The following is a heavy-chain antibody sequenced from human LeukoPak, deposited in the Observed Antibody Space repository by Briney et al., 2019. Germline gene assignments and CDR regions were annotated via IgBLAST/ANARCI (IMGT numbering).Heavy chain of an antibody. J-gene: IGHJ4*02. V-gene: IGHV3-30*18. CDR2: ISYDGSNK. CDR1: GFTFSSYG. CDR3: AKERGRNSFDY. D-gene: IGHD3-16*01. Sequence: GGSLRLSCAASGFTFSSYGMHWVRQAPGMGLEWVAVISYDGSNKYYADSVKGRFTISRDNSKNTLYLQMNSLRAEDTAVYYCAKERGRNSFDYWGQGTLVTVSS.